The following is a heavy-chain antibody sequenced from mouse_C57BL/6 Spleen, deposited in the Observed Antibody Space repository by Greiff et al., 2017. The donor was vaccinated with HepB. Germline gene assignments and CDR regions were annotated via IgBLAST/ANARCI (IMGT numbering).Heavy chain of an antibody. CDR3: ARCSSGYWYFDV. CDR1: GYTFTSYW. V-gene: IGHV1-53*01. D-gene: IGHD3-2*02. J-gene: IGHJ1*03. CDR2: INPSNGGT. Sequence: QAQLKQPGTELVKPGASVKLSCKASGYTFTSYWMHWVKQRPGQGLEWIGNINPSNGGTNYNEKFKSKATLTVDKSSSTAYMQLSSLTSEDSAVYYCARCSSGYWYFDVWGTGTTVTVSS.